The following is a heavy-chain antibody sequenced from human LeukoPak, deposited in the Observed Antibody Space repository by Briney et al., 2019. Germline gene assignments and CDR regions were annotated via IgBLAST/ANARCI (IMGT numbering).Heavy chain of an antibody. J-gene: IGHJ6*02. D-gene: IGHD6-19*01. Sequence: GGSLRLSRSASGFTFSGYEMHWVRQAPGKGLEYVSAISSDGGGTYYADSVKGRFTISRDNSKNTLYLQMNSLRAEDTAVYYCAKVAVAGTSHYYYGMDVWGQGTTVTVSS. CDR2: ISSDGGGT. V-gene: IGHV3-64*04. CDR3: AKVAVAGTSHYYYGMDV. CDR1: GFTFSGYE.